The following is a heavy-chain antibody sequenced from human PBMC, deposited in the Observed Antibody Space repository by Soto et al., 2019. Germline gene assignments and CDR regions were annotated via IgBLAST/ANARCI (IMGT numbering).Heavy chain of an antibody. CDR1: GFNFGIYS. CDR2: MSSSITTI. V-gene: IGHV3-48*02. Sequence: EVQLVESGGGLVQPGGSLTLSCVVSGFNFGIYSMNWVRQAPGKGLDWISYMSSSITTIYYADSVKGRFTISRDNAKNSLYLHVNYLRNEDTAVYYCASAVQEQHLCCGWFDSWGQGTLVTVSS. D-gene: IGHD6-13*01. J-gene: IGHJ5*01. CDR3: ASAVQEQHLCCGWFDS.